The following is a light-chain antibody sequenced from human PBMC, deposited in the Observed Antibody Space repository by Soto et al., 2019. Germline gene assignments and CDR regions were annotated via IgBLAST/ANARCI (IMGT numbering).Light chain of an antibody. J-gene: IGKJ4*01. Sequence: DFVMTQSPDSLSVSLGERATINCKSSQSLLYDPNNKNYLAWYQQKPGQPPKLLFSWASARESGVPDRFSGSGSGTDFTLTISSLQAEDVAIYYCQQYLGTPLTFGGGTKVEIK. CDR1: QSLLYDPNNKNY. V-gene: IGKV4-1*01. CDR3: QQYLGTPLT. CDR2: WAS.